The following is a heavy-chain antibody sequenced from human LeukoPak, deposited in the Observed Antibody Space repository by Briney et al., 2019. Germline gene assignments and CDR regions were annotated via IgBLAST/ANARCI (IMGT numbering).Heavy chain of an antibody. CDR1: GFTFSSYS. J-gene: IGHJ4*02. D-gene: IGHD5-18*01. Sequence: GGSLRLSCAASGFTFSSYSMNRVRQAPGKGLEWVSSISSSSSYIYYADSVKGRFTISRDNSKNTVYLQMSSLRAEDTAVYYCARTGYNYGTPLNYWGQGTLVTVSS. CDR2: ISSSSSYI. CDR3: ARTGYNYGTPLNY. V-gene: IGHV3-21*04.